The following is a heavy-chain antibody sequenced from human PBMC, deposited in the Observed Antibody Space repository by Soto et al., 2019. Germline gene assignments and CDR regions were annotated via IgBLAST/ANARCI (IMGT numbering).Heavy chain of an antibody. D-gene: IGHD3-10*01. Sequence: QVQLVQSGAEVKKPGASVKVSCKASGYTFTSYGISWVRQAPGQGLEWMGWISAYNGNTNYAQKLQGRVTMTTDTSTSTAYMELRSLRSDDTAVYYCARDATPILWFGELSPTNYYYYSMDVWGKGTTVTVSS. CDR2: ISAYNGNT. CDR1: GYTFTSYG. J-gene: IGHJ6*03. CDR3: ARDATPILWFGELSPTNYYYYSMDV. V-gene: IGHV1-18*01.